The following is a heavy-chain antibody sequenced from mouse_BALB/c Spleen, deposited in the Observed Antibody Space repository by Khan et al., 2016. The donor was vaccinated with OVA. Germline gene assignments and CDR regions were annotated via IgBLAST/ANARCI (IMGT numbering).Heavy chain of an antibody. D-gene: IGHD2-14*01. CDR3: ARSTYRYAFVY. J-gene: IGHJ3*01. V-gene: IGHV3-8*02. CDR2: IIYTGYT. CDR1: GDSITTGY. Sequence: MQLEESGPSLVKPSQTLSLTCSVTGDSITTGYWNWIRKFPGNKLEYMGYIIYTGYTYYNPSLKSRISITRHTSNNQYYLQLNSVTDEDTATYYCARSTYRYAFVYWGQGTLVTLSA.